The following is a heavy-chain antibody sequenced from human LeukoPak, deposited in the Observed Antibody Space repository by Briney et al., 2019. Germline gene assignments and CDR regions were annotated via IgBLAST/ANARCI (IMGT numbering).Heavy chain of an antibody. CDR1: GYTFTSYD. CDR2: MNPNSGNT. Sequence: ASVKVSCKASGYTFTSYDINWVRQATGQGLEWTGWMNPNSGNTGYAQKFQGRVTMTRNTSISTAYMELSSLRSEDTAVYYCARHRVSRYCGGDCYSDYWGQGTLVTVSS. V-gene: IGHV1-8*01. CDR3: ARHRVSRYCGGDCYSDY. D-gene: IGHD2-21*02. J-gene: IGHJ4*02.